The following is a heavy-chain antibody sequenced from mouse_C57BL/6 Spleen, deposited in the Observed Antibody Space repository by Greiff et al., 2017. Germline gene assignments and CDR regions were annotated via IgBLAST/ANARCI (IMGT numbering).Heavy chain of an antibody. V-gene: IGHV5-17*01. CDR2: ISSGSSTI. D-gene: IGHD2-4*01. CDR1: GFTFSDYG. Sequence: EVKLVESGGGLVKPGGSLKLSCAASGFTFSDYGMHWVRQAPEKGLEWVAYISSGSSTIYYADTVKGRFTISRDNAKNTLFLQMTSIRSEDTAMYYCARIYDYVESGYAMDYWGQGTSVTVSP. J-gene: IGHJ4*01. CDR3: ARIYDYVESGYAMDY.